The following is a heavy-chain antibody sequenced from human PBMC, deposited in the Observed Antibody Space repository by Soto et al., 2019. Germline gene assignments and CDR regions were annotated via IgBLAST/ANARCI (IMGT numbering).Heavy chain of an antibody. CDR1: GYTFTGYY. CDR3: ARSRVGYYDFWSGTGADDAFDI. CDR2: INPNSGGT. D-gene: IGHD3-3*01. V-gene: IGHV1-2*04. J-gene: IGHJ3*02. Sequence: ASVKVSFKASGYTFTGYYMHWVRQAPGQGLEWMGWINPNSGGTNYAQKFQGWVTMTRDTSISTAYMELSRLRSDDTAVYYCARSRVGYYDFWSGTGADDAFDIWGQGTMVTVSS.